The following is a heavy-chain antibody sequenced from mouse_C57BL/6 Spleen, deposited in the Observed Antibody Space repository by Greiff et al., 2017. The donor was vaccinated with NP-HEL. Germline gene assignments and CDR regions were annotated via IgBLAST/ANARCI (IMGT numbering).Heavy chain of an antibody. J-gene: IGHJ3*01. D-gene: IGHD1-1*01. Sequence: QVQLKESGPELVKPGASVKLSCKASGYTFTSYDINWVKQRPGQGLEWIGWIYPRDGSTKYNEKFKGKATLTVDTSSSTAYMDLHSLTSEDSAVYFCAIPTTVEGFAYWGQGTLVTVSA. CDR3: AIPTTVEGFAY. CDR1: GYTFTSYD. V-gene: IGHV1-85*01. CDR2: IYPRDGST.